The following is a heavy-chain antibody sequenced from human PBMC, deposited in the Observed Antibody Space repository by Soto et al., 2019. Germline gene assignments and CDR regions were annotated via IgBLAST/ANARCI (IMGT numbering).Heavy chain of an antibody. V-gene: IGHV4-4*07. D-gene: IGHD2-2*01. CDR1: GGSISSYY. CDR3: ARACSSNSCYDVFDY. CDR2: IYTSGST. Sequence: QVQLQESGPGLLKPSETLSLTCTVSGGSISSYYWSWIRQPAGKGLEWIGCIYTSGSTNYNPSLKSRVTMSVDTSKNQFSLKLSSVTAADTAVYYCARACSSNSCYDVFDYWGQGTLVTVSS. J-gene: IGHJ4*02.